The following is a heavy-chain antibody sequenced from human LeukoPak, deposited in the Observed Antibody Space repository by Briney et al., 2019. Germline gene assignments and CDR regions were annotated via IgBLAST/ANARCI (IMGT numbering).Heavy chain of an antibody. J-gene: IGHJ4*02. CDR2: IIPILGIA. CDR1: GGTFSSYA. D-gene: IGHD6-19*01. Sequence: SVKVSCKASGGTFSSYAISWVRQAPGQGLEWMGRIIPILGIANYAQKCQGRVTITADKSTSTAYMELSSLRSEDTAVYYCAREMYSSGWYFDYWGQGTLVTVSS. V-gene: IGHV1-69*04. CDR3: AREMYSSGWYFDY.